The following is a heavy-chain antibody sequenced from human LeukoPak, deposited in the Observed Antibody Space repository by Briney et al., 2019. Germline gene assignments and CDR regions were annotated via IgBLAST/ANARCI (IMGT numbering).Heavy chain of an antibody. CDR1: GYTFTGYY. D-gene: IGHD3-22*01. V-gene: IGHV1-2*02. CDR3: AREDYYDSGSNDY. J-gene: IGHJ4*02. Sequence: ASVKVSCKASGYTFTGYYMHWVRQAPGQGLEWMGWINPNSGGTNYAQKFQGRVTITRNTSISTAYMGLSSLRSEDTAVYYCAREDYYDSGSNDYWGQGTLVTVSS. CDR2: INPNSGGT.